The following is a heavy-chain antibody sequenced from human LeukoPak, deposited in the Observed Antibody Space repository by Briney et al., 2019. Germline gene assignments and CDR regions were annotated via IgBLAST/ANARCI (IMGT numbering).Heavy chain of an antibody. CDR1: GFTFTSYA. CDR2: IYGYGDIT. D-gene: IGHD1-26*01. Sequence: RGSLRLSSAASGFTFTSYAMSWGRPAPGKGVGWVSLIYGYGDITYDADCVNGRFTIYRDRYQNTLYLQMNSLRDEDTAIYFCAKNKIYGREKCFDSWGQGTRVTVPS. CDR3: AKNKIYGREKCFDS. V-gene: IGHV3-23*01. J-gene: IGHJ5*01.